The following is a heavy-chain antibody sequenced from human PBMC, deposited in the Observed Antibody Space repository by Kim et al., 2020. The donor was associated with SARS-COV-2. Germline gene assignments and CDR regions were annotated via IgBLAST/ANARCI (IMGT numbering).Heavy chain of an antibody. D-gene: IGHD3-3*01. CDR2: ISGSGGST. J-gene: IGHJ4*02. Sequence: GGSLRLSCAASGFTFSSYAMSWVRQAPGKGLEWVSAISGSGGSTYYADSVKGRFTISRDNSKNTLYLQMNSLRAEDTAVYYCAKDLVDWILRFLGTFDYWGQGTLVTVSS. CDR1: GFTFSSYA. V-gene: IGHV3-23*01. CDR3: AKDLVDWILRFLGTFDY.